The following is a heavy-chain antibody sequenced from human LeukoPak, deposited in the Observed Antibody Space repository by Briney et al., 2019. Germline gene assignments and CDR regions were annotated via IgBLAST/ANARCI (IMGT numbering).Heavy chain of an antibody. D-gene: IGHD6-19*01. J-gene: IGHJ4*02. V-gene: IGHV3-21*01. CDR2: ISSSSSYI. CDR3: ARVGRSSGWYETPSCYFDY. Sequence: GGSLRLSCAASGFTFSSYSMNWVRQAPGKGLEWVSSISSSSSYIYYADSVKGRFTISRDNAKNSLYLQMNSLRAEDTAVYYCARVGRSSGWYETPSCYFDYWGQGTLVTVSS. CDR1: GFTFSSYS.